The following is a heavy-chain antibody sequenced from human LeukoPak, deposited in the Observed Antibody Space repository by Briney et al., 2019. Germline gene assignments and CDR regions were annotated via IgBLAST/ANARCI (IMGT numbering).Heavy chain of an antibody. J-gene: IGHJ4*02. CDR2: IKHDGSEE. V-gene: IGHV3-7*01. Sequence: PGGSLRLSCAASGFTFNTYRMSWVRQAPGKGLEWVANIKHDGSEENYVDSVKGRFTISRDNAKGSLSLQMNSLRGEDTAVYYCARDLYYYDSSGYYRGLDYWGQETLVTVSS. D-gene: IGHD3-22*01. CDR1: GFTFNTYR. CDR3: ARDLYYYDSSGYYRGLDY.